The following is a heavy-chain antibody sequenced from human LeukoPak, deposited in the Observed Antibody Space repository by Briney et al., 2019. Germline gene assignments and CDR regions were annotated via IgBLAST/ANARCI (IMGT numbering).Heavy chain of an antibody. CDR2: ISSSSSYI. J-gene: IGHJ6*02. CDR3: ARDHHSGSRYGMDV. Sequence: PGGSLRLSCAASGFTFSSYSMNWVRQAPGRGLEWVSSISSSSSYIYYADSVKGRFTISRDNAKNSLYLQMNSLRAEDTAVYYCARDHHSGSRYGMDVWGQGTTVTVSS. CDR1: GFTFSSYS. D-gene: IGHD1-26*01. V-gene: IGHV3-21*01.